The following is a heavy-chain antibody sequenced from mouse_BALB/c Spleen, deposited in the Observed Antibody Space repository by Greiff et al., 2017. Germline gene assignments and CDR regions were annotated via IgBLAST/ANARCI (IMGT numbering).Heavy chain of an antibody. CDR2: ISDGGSYT. Sequence: EVQVVESGGGLVKPGGSLKLSCAASGFTFSDYYMYWVRQTPEKRLEWVATISDGGSYTYYPDSVKGRFTISRDNAKNTLYLEMSSLRSEDTAMYYCAMGGPMDYWGQGTSVTVSS. CDR3: AMGGPMDY. V-gene: IGHV5-4*02. CDR1: GFTFSDYY. J-gene: IGHJ4*01.